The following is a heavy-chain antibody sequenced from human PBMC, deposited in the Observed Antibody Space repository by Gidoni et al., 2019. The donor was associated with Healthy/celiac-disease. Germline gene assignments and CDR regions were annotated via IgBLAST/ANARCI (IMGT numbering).Heavy chain of an antibody. D-gene: IGHD3-10*01. V-gene: IGHV4-31*03. CDR3: ADREMDGDYYYGMDV. Sequence: QVQLQESGPGLVKPSQTLSLTRTVSGASISSGGYYWSWIRQHPGKGLEWIGDIYYIVSTYYSPSLESRVTISVDTSRNQFSLKLSSVTAADTAVYYCADREMDGDYYYGMDVWGQGTTVTVSS. CDR1: GASISSGGYY. J-gene: IGHJ6*02. CDR2: IYYIVST.